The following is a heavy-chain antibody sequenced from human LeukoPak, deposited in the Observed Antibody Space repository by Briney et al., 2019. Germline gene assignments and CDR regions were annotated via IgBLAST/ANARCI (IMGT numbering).Heavy chain of an antibody. J-gene: IGHJ3*02. CDR2: IHSDGSST. Sequence: GGSLRLSCAASGFTFSNYWMHWVRQAPGKGLVWVSRIHSDGSSTTSADSVKGRFTISGDNAENTLYLQMNSLRAEDTAVYFCARGNAHAFDIWGQGTMVTVSS. CDR3: ARGNAHAFDI. CDR1: GFTFSNYW. D-gene: IGHD1-1*01. V-gene: IGHV3-74*01.